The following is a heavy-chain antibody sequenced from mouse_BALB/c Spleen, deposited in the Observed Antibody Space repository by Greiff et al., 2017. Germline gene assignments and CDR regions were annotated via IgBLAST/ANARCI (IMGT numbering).Heavy chain of an antibody. CDR3: TRWTYGLYAMDY. CDR1: GYTFTSYY. D-gene: IGHD2-10*02. CDR2: INPSNGGT. J-gene: IGHJ4*01. V-gene: IGHV1S81*02. Sequence: VQLQQSGAELVKPGASVKLSCKASGYTFTSYYMYWVKQRPGQGLEWIGGINPSNGGTNFNEKFKSKATLTVDKSSSTAYMQLSSLTSEDSAVYYCTRWTYGLYAMDYWGQGTSVTVSS.